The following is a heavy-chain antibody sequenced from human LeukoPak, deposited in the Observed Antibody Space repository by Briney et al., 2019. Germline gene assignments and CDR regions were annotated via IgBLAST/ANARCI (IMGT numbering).Heavy chain of an antibody. J-gene: IGHJ4*02. V-gene: IGHV3-23*01. CDR2: ISGSGGST. Sequence: HPGGSLRLSSAASGFTFSSHWMHWVRQAPGKGLEWVSAISGSGGSTYYADSVKGRFTISRDNSKNTLYLQMNSLRAEDTAVYYCARATGGYGYIDYWGQGTLVTVSS. CDR3: ARATGGYGYIDY. D-gene: IGHD5-18*01. CDR1: GFTFSSHW.